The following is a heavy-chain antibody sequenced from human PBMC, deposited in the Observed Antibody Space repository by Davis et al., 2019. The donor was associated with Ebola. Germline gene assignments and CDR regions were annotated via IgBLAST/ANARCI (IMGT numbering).Heavy chain of an antibody. CDR3: AREEVCSGNTLCYFDY. D-gene: IGHD1-26*01. CDR2: LSGGGENT. J-gene: IGHJ4*02. CDR1: GLTFRIYA. Sequence: GESLKISCAASGLTFRIYAMTWVRQAPGKGLEWVSGLSGGGENTHYADSVKGRFTISRDNSKNTLYLQMNSLRAEDTAVYYCAREEVCSGNTLCYFDYWGQGTLVTVSS. V-gene: IGHV3-23*01.